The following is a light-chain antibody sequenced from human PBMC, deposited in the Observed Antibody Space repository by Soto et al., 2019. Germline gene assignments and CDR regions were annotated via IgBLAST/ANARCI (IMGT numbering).Light chain of an antibody. CDR2: AAS. V-gene: IGKV1-9*01. CDR3: QQLNSYPLLT. CDR1: RGISSY. J-gene: IGKJ4*01. Sequence: IQLTQSPSSLSASVGDRVTITCRASRGISSYLAWYQQKPGKAPKLLIYAASTLQSGVPSRFSGSGSGTDFTLTISSLQPEDFATYYCQQLNSYPLLTFGGGTKVDIK.